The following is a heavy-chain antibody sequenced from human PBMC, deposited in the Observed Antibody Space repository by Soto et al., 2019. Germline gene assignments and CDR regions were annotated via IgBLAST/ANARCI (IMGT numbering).Heavy chain of an antibody. V-gene: IGHV1-18*01. CDR3: AKAGHSPDAFDI. D-gene: IGHD6-13*01. J-gene: IGHJ3*02. CDR1: GYTFTSYG. CDR2: ISAYNGNT. Sequence: ASVKVSCKASGYTFTSYGISWVRQAPGQGLEWMGWISAYNGNTYYADSVKGRFTISRDNSKNTLYLQMNSLRAEDTAVYYCAKAGHSPDAFDIWGQGTMVTVSS.